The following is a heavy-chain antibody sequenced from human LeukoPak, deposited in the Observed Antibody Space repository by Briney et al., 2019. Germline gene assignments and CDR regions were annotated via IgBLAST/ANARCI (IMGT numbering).Heavy chain of an antibody. CDR3: ASGVFGAQPDY. D-gene: IGHD3-16*01. CDR1: GFTVSSNY. CDR2: IYSGGST. V-gene: IGHV3-53*01. J-gene: IGHJ4*02. Sequence: GGSLRLSCAASGFTVSSNYMSWVRQAPGKGLEWVSVIYSGGSTYYADSVKGRFTISRDNYKNTLYLQMNSLRAEDTAVYYCASGVFGAQPDYWGQGTLVTVSS.